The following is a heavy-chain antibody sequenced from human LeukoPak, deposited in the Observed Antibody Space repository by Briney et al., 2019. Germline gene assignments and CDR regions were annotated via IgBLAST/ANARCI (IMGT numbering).Heavy chain of an antibody. Sequence: ASVKVSCKASGYTFTSYGISWVRQAPGQGLEWMGWISAYNGNTNYAQKLQGRVTMTTDTSTSTAYMELRSLRSEDTAVYYCATVATVAGTMGAFDIWGQGTMVTVSS. D-gene: IGHD6-19*01. CDR3: ATVATVAGTMGAFDI. CDR2: ISAYNGNT. CDR1: GYTFTSYG. V-gene: IGHV1-18*01. J-gene: IGHJ3*02.